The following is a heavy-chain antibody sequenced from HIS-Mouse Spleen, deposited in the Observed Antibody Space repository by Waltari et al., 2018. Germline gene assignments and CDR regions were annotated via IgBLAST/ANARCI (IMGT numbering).Heavy chain of an antibody. V-gene: IGHV4-39*07. Sequence: QLQLQESGPGLVKPSETLSLTCTVSGGSISSSSYYWGWIRQPPGKGLEWIGSIYYSGSTHYNPPLKSRVPISVDTSKNQFSLKLSSVTAADTAVYYCARLTAAGTYWGQGTLVTVSS. CDR2: IYYSGST. J-gene: IGHJ4*02. D-gene: IGHD6-13*01. CDR1: GGSISSSSYY. CDR3: ARLTAAGTY.